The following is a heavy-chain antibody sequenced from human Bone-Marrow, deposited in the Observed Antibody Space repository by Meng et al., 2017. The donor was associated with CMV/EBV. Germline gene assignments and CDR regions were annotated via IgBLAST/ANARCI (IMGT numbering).Heavy chain of an antibody. V-gene: IGHV4-38-2*02. CDR1: GFSISSGYY. J-gene: IGHJ4*02. CDR3: AIDYEYGWGTLGY. CDR2: IHHSGST. Sequence: SETLSLTCTVSGFSISSGYYWGWIRQPPGKGLEWIGSIHHSGSTHHNPSLKSRLTISIDTSSNQFSLKLRSVTAADTAVYYCAIDYEYGWGTLGYWGEGTLVTVSS. D-gene: IGHD3-16*01.